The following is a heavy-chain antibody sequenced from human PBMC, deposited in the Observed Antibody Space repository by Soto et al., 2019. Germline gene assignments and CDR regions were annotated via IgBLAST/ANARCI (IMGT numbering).Heavy chain of an antibody. D-gene: IGHD6-25*01. J-gene: IGHJ1*01. CDR3: ATKVAALDSAEYFQH. CDR2: ISYDGSNK. Sequence: QVQLVEFGGGVVQPGRSLRLSCAASGFTFRGYGMHWVRQAPGKGLEWVAVISYDGSNKYYADSVKGRFTISRDNSKNTLSLQMNSLRVEDTAVYYCATKVAALDSAEYFQHWGQGPLVTVSS. CDR1: GFTFRGYG. V-gene: IGHV3-30*03.